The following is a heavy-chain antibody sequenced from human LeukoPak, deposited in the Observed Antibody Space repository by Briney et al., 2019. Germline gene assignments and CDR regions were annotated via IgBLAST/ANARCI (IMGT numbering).Heavy chain of an antibody. J-gene: IGHJ4*02. Sequence: GRSLRLSCAASGFILRIYATHWVPQAPAKGLEYVSAISSNGGSTNYADSVKGRFTISRDNSKNTLYLQMGSLRAEDMAVYYCARGRSGLTDRYFDFWGQGALVTVSS. CDR3: ARGRSGLTDRYFDF. CDR2: ISSNGGST. D-gene: IGHD6-19*01. V-gene: IGHV3-64*02. CDR1: GFILRIYA.